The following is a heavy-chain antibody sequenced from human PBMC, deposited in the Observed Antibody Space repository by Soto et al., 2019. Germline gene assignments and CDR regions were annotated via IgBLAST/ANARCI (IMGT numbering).Heavy chain of an antibody. J-gene: IGHJ4*02. Sequence: SETLSLTCAVSGGSISSGGYSWSWIRQPPGKGLEWIGYIYHSGSTYYNPSLKSRVTISVDRSKNQFSLKLSYVTAADTAVYYVERVMTTVNAFDYWGQETLVPVSS. CDR3: ERVMTTVNAFDY. CDR1: GGSISSGGYS. V-gene: IGHV4-30-2*01. D-gene: IGHD4-17*01. CDR2: IYHSGST.